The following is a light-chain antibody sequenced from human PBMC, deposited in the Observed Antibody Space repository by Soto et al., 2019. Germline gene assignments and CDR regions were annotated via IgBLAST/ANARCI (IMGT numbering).Light chain of an antibody. CDR1: SSDVGSYNR. J-gene: IGLJ1*01. CDR2: EVS. V-gene: IGLV2-18*02. Sequence: QSALTQPPSVSGSPGQSVTISCTGTSSDVGSYNRVSWYQQPPGTAPKLMIYEVSNRPSGVPDRFSGSKSGNTASLTISRLQAEYEADYYCTSYTSSNTFVFGTGTKLTVL. CDR3: TSYTSSNTFV.